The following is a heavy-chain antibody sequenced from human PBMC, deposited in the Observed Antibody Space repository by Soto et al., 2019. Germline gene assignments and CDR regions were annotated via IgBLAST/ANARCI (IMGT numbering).Heavy chain of an antibody. V-gene: IGHV1-58*01. Sequence: SVKVSCKASGFTFTSSAVQWVRQARGQRLEWMGWIVVGSSNTNYAQKFQERVTITRDMSTSTAYMELSSLRSEDTAVYYCAAAFEGYYGSGSFYGMEVWGQGTTVTVSS. D-gene: IGHD3-10*01. CDR1: GFTFTSSA. J-gene: IGHJ6*02. CDR3: AAAFEGYYGSGSFYGMEV. CDR2: IVVGSSNT.